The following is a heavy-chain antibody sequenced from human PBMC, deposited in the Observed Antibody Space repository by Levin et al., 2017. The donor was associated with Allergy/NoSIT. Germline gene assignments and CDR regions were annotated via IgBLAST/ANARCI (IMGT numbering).Heavy chain of an antibody. J-gene: IGHJ4*02. D-gene: IGHD3-10*01. CDR3: AREEGNYYGY. V-gene: IGHV6-1*01. CDR2: TYYGSKWTN. Sequence: PSETLSLTCAISGDNVSSNTAAWNWLRQSPSRGLEWLGRTYYGSKWTNNYAVSVKSRITINPDTSKNQFSLQLNSVTPEDSAVYYCAREEGNYYGYWGQGTLVTVSS. CDR1: GDNVSSNTAA.